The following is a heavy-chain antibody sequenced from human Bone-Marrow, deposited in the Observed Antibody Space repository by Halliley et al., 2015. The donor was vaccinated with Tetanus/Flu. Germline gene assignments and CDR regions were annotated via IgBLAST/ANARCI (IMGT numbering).Heavy chain of an antibody. CDR2: AYYGGTT. V-gene: IGHV4-59*01. CDR1: GDSIRSYY. Sequence: TLSLTCAVSGDSIRSYYWSWIRQTPENGLEWIGYAYYGGTTNYNPSLKSRVTISVDTSKNQFSLRLSSVTAADTAVYYCAGVFFREGHSCNTAEVTDGFDIWGRGTMVTVSS. J-gene: IGHJ3*02. D-gene: IGHD2-15*01. CDR3: AGVFFREGHSCNTAEVTDGFDI.